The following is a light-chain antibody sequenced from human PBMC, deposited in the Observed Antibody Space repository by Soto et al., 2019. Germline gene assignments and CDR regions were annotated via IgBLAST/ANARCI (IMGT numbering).Light chain of an antibody. Sequence: EIVLTQSPGTLSLSPGERATLSCRASQSFNSIYLAWYQQKPGQAPRLLIYGASSRATGIPDRFSGSGSGTDFTLTISSLQFDDSAVYYCQQYNNWWTFGQGTKVDIK. CDR2: GAS. J-gene: IGKJ1*01. CDR1: QSFNSIY. V-gene: IGKV3-20*01. CDR3: QQYNNWWT.